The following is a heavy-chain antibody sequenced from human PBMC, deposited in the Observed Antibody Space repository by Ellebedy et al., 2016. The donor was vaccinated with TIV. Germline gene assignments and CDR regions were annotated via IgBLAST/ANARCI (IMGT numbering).Heavy chain of an antibody. J-gene: IGHJ4*02. CDR3: ARLRLATYYDTTASEPERVTTRVFDF. Sequence: ASVKVSXXSSGYPFAAYGISWVRQAPGQGLEWVGWISGHNGNTNYAQNLQDRVTMTIDTATTTAYMELRGLKSDDTAVYYCARLRLATYYDTTASEPERVTTRVFDFWGQGTLVTVSS. V-gene: IGHV1-18*04. D-gene: IGHD3-16*01. CDR2: ISGHNGNT. CDR1: GYPFAAYG.